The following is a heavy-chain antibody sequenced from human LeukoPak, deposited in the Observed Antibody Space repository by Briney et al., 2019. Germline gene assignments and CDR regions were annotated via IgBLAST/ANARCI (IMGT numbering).Heavy chain of an antibody. CDR3: ARIEWERLGRAFDI. V-gene: IGHV3-53*01. Sequence: PGGSLRLSCAASGFTVSDNYMTWVRQAPGKGREWVSSIYNTGATHYAESVKGRFTISRDNSKNTLFLQMNSLRAEDMAVYYCARIEWERLGRAFDIWGQGTMVTVSS. CDR2: IYNTGAT. J-gene: IGHJ3*02. CDR1: GFTVSDNY. D-gene: IGHD1-26*01.